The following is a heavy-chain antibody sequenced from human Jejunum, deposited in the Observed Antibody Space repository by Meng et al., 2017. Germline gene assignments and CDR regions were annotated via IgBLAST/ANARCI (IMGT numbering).Heavy chain of an antibody. CDR2: MHQSGSS. J-gene: IGHJ4*02. CDR1: GGFSSIYW. CDR3: ARGWKYAWFN. D-gene: IGHD1-7*01. Sequence: QVPLQRWGARLSKPSETLSLTCAVSGGFSSIYWWSWLRQPPGKGLEWIGEMHQSGSSNYNPSLKSRLTMSVDESKNHFSLKLNSVTAADTAVYYCARGWKYAWFNWGQGTLVTASS. V-gene: IGHV4-4*02.